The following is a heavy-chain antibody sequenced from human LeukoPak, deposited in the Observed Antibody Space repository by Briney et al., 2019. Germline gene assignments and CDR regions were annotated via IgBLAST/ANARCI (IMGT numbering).Heavy chain of an antibody. V-gene: IGHV1-18*01. CDR3: ARVRSDCSGGSCYSRDYYYYMDV. J-gene: IGHJ6*03. Sequence: ASVKVSCKASGYTFTSYGISWVRHAPGQGLEWMGWISAYNGNTNYAQKLQGRVTMTTDTSTSTAYMELRSLRSDDTAVYYCARVRSDCSGGSCYSRDYYYYMDVWGKGTTVTVSS. CDR2: ISAYNGNT. D-gene: IGHD2-15*01. CDR1: GYTFTSYG.